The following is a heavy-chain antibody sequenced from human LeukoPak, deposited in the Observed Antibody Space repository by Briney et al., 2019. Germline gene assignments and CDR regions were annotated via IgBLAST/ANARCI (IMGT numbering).Heavy chain of an antibody. V-gene: IGHV3-23*01. D-gene: IGHD2-2*01. CDR1: GFTFSSYA. CDR2: ISGSGGST. CDR3: ARDRRVPAAIYYYYYMDV. J-gene: IGHJ6*03. Sequence: PGGSLRLSCAASGFTFSSYAMSWVRQAPGKGLEWVSAISGSGGSTYYADSVKGRFTISRDNSKNTLYLQMNSLRAEDTAVYYCARDRRVPAAIYYYYYMDVWGKGTTVTVSS.